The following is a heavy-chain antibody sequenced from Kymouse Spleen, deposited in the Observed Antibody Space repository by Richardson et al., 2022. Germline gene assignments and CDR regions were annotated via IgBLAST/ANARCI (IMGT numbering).Heavy chain of an antibody. V-gene: IGHV4-61*01. CDR2: IYYSGST. CDR1: GGSVSSGSYY. J-gene: IGHJ4*02. Sequence: QVQLQESGPGLVKPSETLSLTCTVSGGSVSSGSYYWSWIRQPPGKGLEWIGYIYYSGSTNYNPSLKSRVTISVDTSKNQFSLKLSSVTAADTAVYYCARANWNYGFFDYWGQGTLVTVSS. CDR3: ARANWNYGFFDY. D-gene: IGHD1-7*01.